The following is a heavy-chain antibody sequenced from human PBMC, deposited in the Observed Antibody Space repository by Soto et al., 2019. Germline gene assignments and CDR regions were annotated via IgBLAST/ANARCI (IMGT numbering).Heavy chain of an antibody. V-gene: IGHV3-21*01. CDR3: AKSPTGDAFDM. D-gene: IGHD4-4*01. CDR1: GFTFSSYS. Sequence: EVQLVESGGGLVKPGGSLRLSCAASGFTFSSYSINWVRQAPGKGLEWVSSISSSSDYIFYADSVKGRFTISRDNARNSAYVHMNRLRAEDTAVYYCAKSPTGDAFDMWGQGTMVTVS. J-gene: IGHJ3*02. CDR2: ISSSSDYI.